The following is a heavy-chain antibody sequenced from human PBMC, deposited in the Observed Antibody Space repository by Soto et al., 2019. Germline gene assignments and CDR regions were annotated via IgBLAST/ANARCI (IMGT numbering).Heavy chain of an antibody. J-gene: IGHJ5*02. CDR3: ARDGDLRSDFWSGPLGGGWFDP. CDR2: IIPIFGST. V-gene: IGHV1-69*12. Sequence: QVQLVQSGAEVRKPGSSVKVSCKASGGTFSNSAITWVRQAPGQGLEWVGGIIPIFGSTNYAQKFQGRVTITAYESTSTAYMELCSLTSEDTAVYYCARDGDLRSDFWSGPLGGGWFDPWGQGTLVTVSS. CDR1: GGTFSNSA. D-gene: IGHD3-3*01.